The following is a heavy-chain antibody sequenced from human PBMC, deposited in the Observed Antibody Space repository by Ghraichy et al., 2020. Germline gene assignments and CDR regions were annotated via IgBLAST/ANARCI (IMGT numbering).Heavy chain of an antibody. CDR2: INPNTGGT. V-gene: IGHV1-2*02. Sequence: ASVKVSCRTSGYTFTGYFLHWVRQAPGQGLEWMGWINPNTGGTNYAQKFQGRVTMTRDTSISTAYMEVSRLTSDDTAVYYCARRIGYCNGGSCWAPDYWGQGTLVTVSS. J-gene: IGHJ4*02. CDR1: GYTFTGYF. CDR3: ARRIGYCNGGSCWAPDY. D-gene: IGHD2-15*01.